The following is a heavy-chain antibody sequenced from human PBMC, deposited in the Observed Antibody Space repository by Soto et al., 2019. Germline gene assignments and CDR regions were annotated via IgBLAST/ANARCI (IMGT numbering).Heavy chain of an antibody. Sequence: SETLSLTCAVYGGSFSGYYWSWIRQPPGKGLEWIGEINHSGSTNYNPSLKSRVTISVDTSKNQFSLKLSSVTAADTAVYYCARGGRYYGSGSYYKGTTQLDYWGQGTLVTVSS. CDR3: ARGGRYYGSGSYYKGTTQLDY. V-gene: IGHV4-34*01. CDR1: GGSFSGYY. CDR2: INHSGST. D-gene: IGHD3-10*01. J-gene: IGHJ4*02.